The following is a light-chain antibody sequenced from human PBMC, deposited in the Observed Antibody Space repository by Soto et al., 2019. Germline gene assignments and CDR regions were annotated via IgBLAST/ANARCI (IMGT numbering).Light chain of an antibody. J-gene: IGLJ2*01. CDR3: CSFAGGAIFV. V-gene: IGLV2-23*02. Sequence: QSVLTKPASVSGSPGQSITISCTGTSNDVGGYDLVSWYQHLPGKAPTLIIFEVNKRPSGVSDRFSGSKSGNTASLTISALRAEDEADYSCCSFAGGAIFVFGGGTKLTVL. CDR1: SNDVGGYDL. CDR2: EVN.